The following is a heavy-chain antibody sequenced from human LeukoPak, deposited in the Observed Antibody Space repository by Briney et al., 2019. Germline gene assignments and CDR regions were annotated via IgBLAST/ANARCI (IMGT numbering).Heavy chain of an antibody. CDR2: INKDGRTT. D-gene: IGHD5-12*01. CDR3: ASLSGYDSYFSDF. J-gene: IGHJ4*02. Sequence: GGSLRLSCAASGFIFSDYWMHWVRQAPGKGLMWVSRINKDGRTTNYVDSVRGRFTISRDNAKNTLYLQMNSLRADDTAVYYCASLSGYDSYFSDFWGQGTLVTVSS. CDR1: GFIFSDYW. V-gene: IGHV3-74*01.